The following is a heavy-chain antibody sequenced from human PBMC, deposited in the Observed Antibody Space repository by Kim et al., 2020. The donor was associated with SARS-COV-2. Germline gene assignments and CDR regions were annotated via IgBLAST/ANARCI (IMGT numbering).Heavy chain of an antibody. CDR1: GGSISSYY. D-gene: IGHD3-3*01. CDR2: IYYSGST. Sequence: SETLSLTCTVSGGSISSYYWSWIRQPPGKGLEWIGYIYYSGSTNYNPSLKSRVTISVDTSKNQFSLKLSSVTAADTAVYYCARALRFLEWPQRFYYYMDVWGKGTTVTVSS. V-gene: IGHV4-59*01. J-gene: IGHJ6*03. CDR3: ARALRFLEWPQRFYYYMDV.